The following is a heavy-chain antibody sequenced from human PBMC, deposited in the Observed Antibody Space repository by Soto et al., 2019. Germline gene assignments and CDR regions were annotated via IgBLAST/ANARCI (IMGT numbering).Heavy chain of an antibody. Sequence: QVQLVQSGAEVKKPGSSVKVSCKASGGTFSSYAISWVRQAPGQGLEWMGGIIPIFGTANYAQKFQGRVTITADESTSTAYMELSSLRSEGTAVYYCARGEGSGYSGPYDAFDIWGQGTMVTVSS. CDR2: IIPIFGTA. CDR1: GGTFSSYA. CDR3: ARGEGSGYSGPYDAFDI. D-gene: IGHD3-22*01. J-gene: IGHJ3*02. V-gene: IGHV1-69*01.